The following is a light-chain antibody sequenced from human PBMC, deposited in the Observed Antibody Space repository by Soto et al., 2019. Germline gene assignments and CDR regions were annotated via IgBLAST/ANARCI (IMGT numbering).Light chain of an antibody. CDR2: DVN. V-gene: IGLV2-14*03. CDR3: TSYTSKSSLI. CDR1: SSDIGAYNY. J-gene: IGLJ2*01. Sequence: QSVLTQPASVSGSPGQSITISCTGTSSDIGAYNYVSWYRQHPGKAPQLLIYDVNNRPSGVSHRFSGSKSGNTASLPISGLQSEDEADYFCTSYTSKSSLIFGGGTKVTVL.